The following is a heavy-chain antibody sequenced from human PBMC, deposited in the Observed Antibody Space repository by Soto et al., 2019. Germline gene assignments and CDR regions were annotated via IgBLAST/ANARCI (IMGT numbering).Heavy chain of an antibody. J-gene: IGHJ4*02. CDR1: GYSFTSYW. Sequence: GESLKISCKGSGYSFTSYWIGWGLQMPWKGLEWMGIIYPGDSDTRYSPSFQGQVTISADKSISTAYLQWSSLKASDTAMYYCASTPSPSIPLNWGQGALVTVSS. D-gene: IGHD2-21*01. V-gene: IGHV5-51*01. CDR3: ASTPSPSIPLN. CDR2: IYPGDSDT.